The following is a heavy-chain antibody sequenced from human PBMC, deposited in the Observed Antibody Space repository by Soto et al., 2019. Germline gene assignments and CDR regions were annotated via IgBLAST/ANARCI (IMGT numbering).Heavy chain of an antibody. CDR3: ATWHEREHAFDV. J-gene: IGHJ3*01. Sequence: DVQLVESGGGLIQTGESLRVSCAAFGLTISGKKYEAWFRHASGKGLEWVSALYDVDGSFYADSVTSRFTTSSDSSKTTVYLQMNDLRPDDTAVYYCATWHEREHAFDVWGQGTTVTISS. CDR1: GLTISGKKY. CDR2: LYDVDGS. V-gene: IGHV3-53*01. D-gene: IGHD1-1*01.